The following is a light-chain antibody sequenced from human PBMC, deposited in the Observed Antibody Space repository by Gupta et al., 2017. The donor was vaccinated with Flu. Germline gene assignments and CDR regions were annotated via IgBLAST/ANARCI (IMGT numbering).Light chain of an antibody. CDR2: GKN. V-gene: IGLV3-19*01. Sequence: SSVLTPAPAVSVALGQTVRITCQGDSLRSYYASWYQQKPGQAPVLVIYGKNNRPSGIPDRFSGSSSGNTASLTITGAQAEDEADYYCNSRDSSGSVVFGGGTKLTVL. J-gene: IGLJ2*01. CDR3: NSRDSSGSVV. CDR1: SLRSYY.